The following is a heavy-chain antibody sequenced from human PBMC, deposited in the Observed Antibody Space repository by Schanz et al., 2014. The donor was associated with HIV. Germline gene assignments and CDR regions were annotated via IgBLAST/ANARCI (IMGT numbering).Heavy chain of an antibody. Sequence: QVQLVESGGGVVQPGRSLRLSCAVSGFTFSNYAMHWVRQAPGKGLEWVAVISYDGSNKYYADSVKGRFTISRDNSKNTVYLQMNTLRAEDTAVYYCANEEVPNDYWGQGTLVTVSS. CDR3: ANEEVPNDY. CDR2: ISYDGSNK. V-gene: IGHV3-30-3*02. CDR1: GFTFSNYA. J-gene: IGHJ4*02.